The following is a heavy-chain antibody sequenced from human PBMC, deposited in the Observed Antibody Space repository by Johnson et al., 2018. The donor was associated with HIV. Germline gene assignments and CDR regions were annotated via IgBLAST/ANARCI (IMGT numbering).Heavy chain of an antibody. CDR3: GRESTGAGTACDI. D-gene: IGHD2-8*02. CDR2: INQIGNDK. CDR1: GFTFSNHH. Sequence: VQLVESGGGLVQPGGSLRPSCAVSGFTFSNHHMTWVRQAPGKGLEWVANINQIGNDKYYVDSVKGRFTISRDNAQNLLYLQMNSLRDEDTAVYYCGRESTGAGTACDIWGQGTMVTVSS. J-gene: IGHJ3*02. V-gene: IGHV3-7*01.